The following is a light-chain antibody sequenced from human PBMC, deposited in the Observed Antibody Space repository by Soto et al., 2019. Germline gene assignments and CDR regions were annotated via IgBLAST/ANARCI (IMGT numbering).Light chain of an antibody. Sequence: EIVLTQSPATLSLSPGERATLSCRASQSVSTFLAWYQQKPGQAPRLLIYDASNRATGIPARFSGSGSGTDFTLTISSLEPEDFAVYYCQHRHNWPPLFTFGPGTKVDLK. CDR1: QSVSTF. V-gene: IGKV3-11*01. CDR2: DAS. J-gene: IGKJ3*01. CDR3: QHRHNWPPLFT.